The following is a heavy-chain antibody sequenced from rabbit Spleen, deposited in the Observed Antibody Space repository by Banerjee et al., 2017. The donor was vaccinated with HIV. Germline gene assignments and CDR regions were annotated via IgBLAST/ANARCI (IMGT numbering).Heavy chain of an antibody. CDR2: IEPVFGIT. J-gene: IGHJ4*01. Sequence: QLKESGGGLVQPGGSLTLSCKASGFDFSRYYMNWVRQAPGKGLEWIGDIEPVFGITYYASWVNGRFTISSHNAQNTLYLQRNSLTAADTATYFGARDLAGVIGGNFNLWGPGTLVTVS. V-gene: IGHV1S7*01. CDR1: GFDFSRYY. CDR3: ARDLAGVIGGNFNL. D-gene: IGHD4-1*01.